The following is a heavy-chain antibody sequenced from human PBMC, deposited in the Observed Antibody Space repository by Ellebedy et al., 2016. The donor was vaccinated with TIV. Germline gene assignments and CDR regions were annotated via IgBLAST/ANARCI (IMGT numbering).Heavy chain of an antibody. D-gene: IGHD6-13*01. CDR1: GFTFDDYA. CDR3: AKAPSSSWYSSIDY. V-gene: IGHV3-9*01. CDR2: ISWNSGSI. Sequence: GGSLRLXXAASGFTFDDYAMHWVRQAPGKGLEWVSGISWNSGSIGYADSVKGRFTISRDNAKNSLYLQMNSLRAEDTALYYCAKAPSSSWYSSIDYWGQGTLVTVSS. J-gene: IGHJ4*02.